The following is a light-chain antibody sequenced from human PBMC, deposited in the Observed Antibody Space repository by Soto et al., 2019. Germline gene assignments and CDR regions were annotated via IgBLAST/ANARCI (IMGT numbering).Light chain of an antibody. CDR2: GAS. Sequence: EIVMTQSPATLSVSPGERATLSCRASQSVSSNLAWDQQKPGQAPRLLIYGASTRATGIPARFSGSGSGTKFTLTISSLQSEDFAVYYCQQYNNWPPLTFGGGTKVEIK. J-gene: IGKJ4*01. CDR3: QQYNNWPPLT. V-gene: IGKV3-15*01. CDR1: QSVSSN.